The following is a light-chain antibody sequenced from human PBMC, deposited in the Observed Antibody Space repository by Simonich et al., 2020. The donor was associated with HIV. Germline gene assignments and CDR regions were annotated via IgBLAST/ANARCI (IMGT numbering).Light chain of an antibody. V-gene: IGKV4-1*01. CDR2: WAS. Sequence: DIVMTQSPDSLAVSVGERATINCKSSRSILYTANNKNYLAWYQQKPGQPPKLLISWASNRESGVPDRFSGSGSATDFTLTISSLQAEDVAVYYCQQSYSTPYTFGQGTKLEIK. J-gene: IGKJ2*01. CDR1: RSILYTANNKNY. CDR3: QQSYSTPYT.